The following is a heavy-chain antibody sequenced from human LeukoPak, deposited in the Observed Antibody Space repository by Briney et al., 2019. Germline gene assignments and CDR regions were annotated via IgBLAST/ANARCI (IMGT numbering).Heavy chain of an antibody. J-gene: IGHJ5*02. CDR2: IYYSGST. D-gene: IGHD5-18*01. CDR3: VRDPYSSGYYASFDP. CDR1: GGSIGSSY. Sequence: SETLSLTCTVSGGSIGSSYWHWIRQPPGKALEWIGYIYYSGSTAYNPSLKSRITMSVDTSKNRFSLKMWSVTAADTAVYYCVRDPYSSGYYASFDPWGQGTLVTVSS. V-gene: IGHV4-59*01.